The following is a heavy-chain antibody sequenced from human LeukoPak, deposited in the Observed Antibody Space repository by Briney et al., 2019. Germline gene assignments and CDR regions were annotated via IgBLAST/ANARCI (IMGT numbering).Heavy chain of an antibody. CDR2: IYYSGNT. D-gene: IGHD1-14*01. V-gene: IGHV4-59*08. CDR1: GGSFSSYY. CDR3: ARRGSGASLEYYFDL. Sequence: PSETLSLTCTVSGGSFSSYYWSWIRQPPGKGLEYIGYIYYSGNTNSNPSLNSRVTISVDTSKNQFSLKLSYVTAAGTAVYYCARRGSGASLEYYFDLWGRGTLVTVSS. J-gene: IGHJ2*01.